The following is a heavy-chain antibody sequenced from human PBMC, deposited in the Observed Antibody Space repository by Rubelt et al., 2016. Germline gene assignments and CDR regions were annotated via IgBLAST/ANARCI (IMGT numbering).Heavy chain of an antibody. J-gene: IGHJ6*03. CDR1: SYS. CDR3: ARGKAARLRYYYYYMDV. V-gene: IGHV3-21*01. D-gene: IGHD6-6*01. CDR2: ISSSSSYI. Sequence: SYSMNWVRQAPGKGLEWVSSISSSSSYIYYADSVKGRFTISRDNAKNSLYLQMNSLRAEDTAVYYCARGKAARLRYYYYYMDVWGKGTTVTVSS.